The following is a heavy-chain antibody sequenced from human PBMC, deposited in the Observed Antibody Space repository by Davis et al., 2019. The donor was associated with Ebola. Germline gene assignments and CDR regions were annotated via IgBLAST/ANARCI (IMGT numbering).Heavy chain of an antibody. D-gene: IGHD3-22*01. V-gene: IGHV4-59*01. CDR1: GGSISSYY. CDR2: IYYSGST. Sequence: PSETLSLTCTVSGGSISSYYWSWIRQPPGKGLEWIGYIYYSGSTNYNPSLKSRVTISVDTSKNQFSLKLSSVTAADTAVYYCARGDYYDSSGYYLGAFDIWGQGTMVTVSS. CDR3: ARGDYYDSSGYYLGAFDI. J-gene: IGHJ3*02.